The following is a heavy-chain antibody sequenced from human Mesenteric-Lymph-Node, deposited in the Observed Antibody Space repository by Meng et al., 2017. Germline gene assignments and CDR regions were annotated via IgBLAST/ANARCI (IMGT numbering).Heavy chain of an antibody. CDR2: INHNVGT. J-gene: IGHJ4*02. V-gene: IGHV4-4*02. Sequence: QVQLQAAGPGLVKPSGTLSPTFAVSGGSVRSTDWWSWVRQPPGKGLEWIGEINHNVGTNYNPSLKSRVTISIDKSKNECSLNLISATAADTAVYYCARERWAYDSSGYYPWGQGTLVTVSS. CDR3: ARERWAYDSSGYYP. D-gene: IGHD3-22*01. CDR1: GGSVRSTDW.